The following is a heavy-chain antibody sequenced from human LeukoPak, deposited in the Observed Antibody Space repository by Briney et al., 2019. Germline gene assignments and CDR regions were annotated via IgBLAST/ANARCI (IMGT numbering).Heavy chain of an antibody. Sequence: GGSLRLSCAASGFTFSNYGMHCLRQAPGKGLEWVAGISEDGMKKYYADSVKARFTISRDNSNNTLFLQMNYLRPDDTAVYYCAKDRGTTASGTFDSWGQGSPGHRLL. D-gene: IGHD6-13*01. V-gene: IGHV3-30*18. CDR1: GFTFSNYG. CDR3: AKDRGTTASGTFDS. J-gene: IGHJ4*02. CDR2: ISEDGMKK.